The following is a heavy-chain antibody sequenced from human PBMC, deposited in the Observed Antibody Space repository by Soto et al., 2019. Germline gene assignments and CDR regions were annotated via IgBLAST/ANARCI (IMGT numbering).Heavy chain of an antibody. V-gene: IGHV4-30-4*01. CDR2: IFYSGTT. J-gene: IGHJ6*02. D-gene: IGHD4-17*01. CDR1: GGSIYSHDHY. Sequence: QVQLQESGPGLVKPSQTLSLTCTVSGGSIYSHDHYWTWIRQPPGKGLEWIGYIFYSGTTSYNPSLESRLTISVDTSKNQFSLRLSSVIAADAADYYCARGWRYGDLLWGMDVWGQGTTVSVSS. CDR3: ARGWRYGDLLWGMDV.